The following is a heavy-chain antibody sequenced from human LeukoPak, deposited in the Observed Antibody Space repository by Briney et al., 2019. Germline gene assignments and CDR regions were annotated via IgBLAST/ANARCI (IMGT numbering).Heavy chain of an antibody. Sequence: PGGSLRLSCAASGFTFSGSSIHWVRQASGKGLEWVGRIRSKANSCATAYAASVKGRFTISRDDSKNTAYLQMNSLKTEDTAVYYCIYSGSYYRFDYWGQGTLVTVSS. CDR2: IRSKANSCAT. CDR1: GFTFSGSS. D-gene: IGHD1-26*01. V-gene: IGHV3-73*01. J-gene: IGHJ4*02. CDR3: IYSGSYYRFDY.